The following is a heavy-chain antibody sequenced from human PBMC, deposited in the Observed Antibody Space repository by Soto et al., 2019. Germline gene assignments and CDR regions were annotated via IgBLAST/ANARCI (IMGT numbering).Heavy chain of an antibody. CDR3: ASTGSPNWLDP. Sequence: TSETLSLTCSVSGGSIGSGDYYRSWIRQPPGKGLEWIGYIYFSGNTGYNPSLKSRTAISVDTSKNQFSLKMNSVTAADTAVYYCASTGSPNWLDPWGQGIMVTVSS. V-gene: IGHV4-30-4*01. J-gene: IGHJ5*02. CDR2: IYFSGNT. CDR1: GGSIGSGDYY.